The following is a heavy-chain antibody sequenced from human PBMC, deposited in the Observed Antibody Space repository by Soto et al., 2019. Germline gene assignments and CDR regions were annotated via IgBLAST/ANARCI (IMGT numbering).Heavy chain of an antibody. D-gene: IGHD1-7*01. CDR1: GGSVSSGSYY. V-gene: IGHV4-39*01. Sequence: SETLSLTCTVSGGSVSSGSYYWGWIRQPPGKGLEWIGSIYYSGSTYYNPSLKSRVTISVDTSKNQFSLKLSSVTAADTALYYCARLNAGTTYYYYGMDVWGQGTTVTVSS. CDR2: IYYSGST. J-gene: IGHJ6*02. CDR3: ARLNAGTTYYYYGMDV.